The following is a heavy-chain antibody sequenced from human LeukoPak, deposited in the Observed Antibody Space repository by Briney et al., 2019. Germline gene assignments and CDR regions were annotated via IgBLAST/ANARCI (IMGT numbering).Heavy chain of an antibody. V-gene: IGHV1-69*06. CDR3: ARESGYSGYDAVG. Sequence: SVKVSCKASGGTFSSYAISWVRQAPGQGLEWMGGIIPMFGTANYAQKSQGRVTITADKSTSTAYMELRSLRSEDTAVYYCARESGYSGYDAVGWGQGTLVTVSS. CDR2: IIPMFGTA. J-gene: IGHJ4*02. D-gene: IGHD5-12*01. CDR1: GGTFSSYA.